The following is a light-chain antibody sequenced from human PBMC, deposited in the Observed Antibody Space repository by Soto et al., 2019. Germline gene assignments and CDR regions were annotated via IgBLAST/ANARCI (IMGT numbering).Light chain of an antibody. CDR2: AAS. Sequence: DIQLTQSPSFLSASVGDRVTITCRASQGISSYLAWYQQKPGKAPKLLIYAASSLQSGVPSRFSGSGSGTDFTFTISSLQPEDIATYYCQHYKMYSPWTFGQGTKVDIK. CDR3: QHYKMYSPWT. CDR1: QGISSY. J-gene: IGKJ1*01. V-gene: IGKV1-9*01.